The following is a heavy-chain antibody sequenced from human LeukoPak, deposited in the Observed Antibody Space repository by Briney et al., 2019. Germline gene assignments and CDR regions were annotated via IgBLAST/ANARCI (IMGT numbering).Heavy chain of an antibody. CDR2: ITGNGGST. D-gene: IGHD3-22*01. CDR1: GFTFSNYG. J-gene: IGHJ4*02. Sequence: RGGTLRLSCAASGFTFSNYGMHWVRQAPGKGLEYVSAITGNGGSTFYANSVKGRFTISRDNSKNTLYLQMGSLRAEDTAVYYCARSVAWGSGGHYHDCWGQGTLVTVSS. V-gene: IGHV3-64*01. CDR3: ARSVAWGSGGHYHDC.